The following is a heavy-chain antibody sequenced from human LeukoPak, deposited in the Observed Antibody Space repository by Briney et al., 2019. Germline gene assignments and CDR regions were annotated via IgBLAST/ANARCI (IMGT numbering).Heavy chain of an antibody. V-gene: IGHV1-18*01. CDR1: GYTFTSYG. J-gene: IGHJ3*02. Sequence: GASVKVSCKVCGYTFTSYGSSWVRQAPGQGLEWMGWISTYNGNTNYAQKLQGRVTMTTDTSTGTAYMELRSLRSDDTAVYYCARAKPKSSGWYPEVSFRAFGGNAFDIWGQGTMVTVSS. CDR2: ISTYNGNT. CDR3: ARAKPKSSGWYPEVSFRAFGGNAFDI. D-gene: IGHD6-19*01.